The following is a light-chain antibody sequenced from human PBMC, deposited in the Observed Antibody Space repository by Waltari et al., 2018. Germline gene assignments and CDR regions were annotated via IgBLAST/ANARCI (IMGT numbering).Light chain of an antibody. CDR2: DAS. CDR3: SSYTSSSPLYV. J-gene: IGLJ1*01. Sequence: QSALTQPASVSGSPGQSITISCTGTSSDVGGYNYVSWYQQHPGKAPKLMIYDASNRTSGVSNRVSGSNSCNTTSLTISGLQADDEADYYCSSYTSSSPLYVFGTVTKVTVL. V-gene: IGLV2-14*03. CDR1: SSDVGGYNY.